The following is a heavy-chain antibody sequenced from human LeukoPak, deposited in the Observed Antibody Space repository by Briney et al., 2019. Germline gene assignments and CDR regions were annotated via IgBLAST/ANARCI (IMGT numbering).Heavy chain of an antibody. CDR3: ARSYNWNYGFRATHYFYFDL. CDR2: INHTGNT. Sequence: SETLSLTCAVSGGSFRGYVWTWIRQSPQKGLEWLGEINHTGNTKYNPSLTGRVRMSGDSSSNQFSLSLRSVTATDTAVYYCARSYNWNYGFRATHYFYFDLWGPGSLVTVSS. V-gene: IGHV4-34*01. CDR1: GGSFRGYV. J-gene: IGHJ2*01. D-gene: IGHD1-7*01.